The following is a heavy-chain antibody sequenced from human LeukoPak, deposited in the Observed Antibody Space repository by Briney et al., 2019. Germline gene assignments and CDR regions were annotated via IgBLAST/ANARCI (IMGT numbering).Heavy chain of an antibody. J-gene: IGHJ6*03. Sequence: GASVKVSCKASGYTFTSYDINWVRQATGQGLEWMGGFDPEDGETIYAQKFQGRVTMTEDTSTDTAYMELSSLRSEDTAVYYCATATGVKNYYFYMDVWGRGTTVTVSS. V-gene: IGHV1-24*01. CDR2: FDPEDGET. CDR1: GYTFTSYD. CDR3: ATATGVKNYYFYMDV. D-gene: IGHD3-10*01.